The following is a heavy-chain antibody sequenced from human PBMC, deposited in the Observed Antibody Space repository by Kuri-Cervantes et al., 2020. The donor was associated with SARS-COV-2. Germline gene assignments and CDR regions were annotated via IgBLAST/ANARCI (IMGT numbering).Heavy chain of an antibody. D-gene: IGHD2-15*01. CDR2: ISGYNYNT. V-gene: IGHV1-18*01. J-gene: IGHJ4*02. CDR3: ATGPRRYCSGGSCFPGVY. CDR1: GYTFTSYG. Sequence: ASVKVSCKASGYTFTSYGISWVRQAPGQGLEWMAWISGYNYNTKYAQIFEDRLTVTTDTSTGTAYMELRSLTADDTATYYCATGPRRYCSGGSCFPGVYWGQGTLVTVSS.